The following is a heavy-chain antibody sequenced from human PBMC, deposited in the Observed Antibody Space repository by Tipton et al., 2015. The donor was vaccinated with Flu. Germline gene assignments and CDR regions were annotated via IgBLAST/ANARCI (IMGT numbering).Heavy chain of an antibody. CDR3: AKVGRTDGHVYYFDH. CDR2: ISAYNGYT. Sequence: QSGAEVKKPGASVKVSCKASGYTFGSYGISWVRQAPGQGLEWMGWISAYNGYTDFAQKFQGRVTMTTDTSASTAYMELKSLRSDDTAVYYCAKVGRTDGHVYYFDHWGQGALVTVSS. V-gene: IGHV1-18*04. D-gene: IGHD5-24*01. J-gene: IGHJ4*02. CDR1: GYTFGSYG.